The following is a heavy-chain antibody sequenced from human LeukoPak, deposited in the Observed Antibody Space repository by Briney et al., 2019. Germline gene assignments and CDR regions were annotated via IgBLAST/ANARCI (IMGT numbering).Heavy chain of an antibody. Sequence: GGSLRLSCAASGFSFSSYAMSWVRQAPGKGLEWVSALSGSGGSTYYADSVKGRFTISRDNSKNTLYLQMNSLRAEDTAVYYCAKDYYYDSSGYYRPPFEYFQHWGQGTLVTVSS. V-gene: IGHV3-23*01. D-gene: IGHD3-22*01. CDR2: LSGSGGST. CDR1: GFSFSSYA. CDR3: AKDYYYDSSGYYRPPFEYFQH. J-gene: IGHJ1*01.